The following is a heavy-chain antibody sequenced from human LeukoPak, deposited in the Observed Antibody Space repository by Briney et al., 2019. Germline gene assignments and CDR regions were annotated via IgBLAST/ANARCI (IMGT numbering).Heavy chain of an antibody. D-gene: IGHD3-10*01. V-gene: IGHV4-39*01. CDR3: ARQMSSEVSFGP. J-gene: IGHJ5*02. CDR2: IYYSGST. CDR1: GGSISSSSYY. Sequence: SETLSLTCTVSGGSISSSSYYWGWIRQPPGKGLEWIGSIYYSGSTYYNPSLKSRVTISVDTSKNQFSLKLSSVTAADTAAYYCARQMSSEVSFGPWGQGTLVTVSP.